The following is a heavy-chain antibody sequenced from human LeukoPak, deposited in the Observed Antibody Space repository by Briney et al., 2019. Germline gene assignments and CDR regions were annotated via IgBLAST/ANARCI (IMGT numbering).Heavy chain of an antibody. CDR1: GGSISSGSYY. CDR2: IYTSGST. Sequence: PSETLSLTCTVSGGSISSGSYYWSWIRQPAGKGLEWIGRIYTSGSTKYNPSLKSRVTISVDTSKNQFSLKLSSVTAADTAVYYCARIRAAGAYYWGQGTLVTVSS. D-gene: IGHD6-13*01. J-gene: IGHJ4*02. V-gene: IGHV4-61*02. CDR3: ARIRAAGAYY.